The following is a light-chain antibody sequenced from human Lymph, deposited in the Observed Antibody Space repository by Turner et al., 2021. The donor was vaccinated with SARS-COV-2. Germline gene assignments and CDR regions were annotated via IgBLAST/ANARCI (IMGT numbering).Light chain of an antibody. Sequence: QSVLTQPPSVSGTPGQRVTISCSGSSSNIGSDYIYWYQQLPGTAPKLLIYRNNQRPSGVPDRFSGSKSGTSASLAISGLRSEDEADYYCAPWDDSLSGRVFGGGTKLTVL. CDR2: RNN. V-gene: IGLV1-47*01. CDR3: APWDDSLSGRV. CDR1: SSNIGSDY. J-gene: IGLJ3*02.